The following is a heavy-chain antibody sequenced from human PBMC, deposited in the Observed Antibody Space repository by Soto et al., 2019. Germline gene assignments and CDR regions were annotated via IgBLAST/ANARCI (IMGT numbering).Heavy chain of an antibody. V-gene: IGHV1-18*01. D-gene: IGHD6-6*01. CDR1: GYTFTSYG. Sequence: QVQLVQSGAAVKKPGASVKVSCKASGYTFTSYGISWVRQAPGQGLEWMGWISVYNGNTNYAQKLQGRVTMTTDTATSTAYMELRSLRSDDTAVYYWARCTWSSSSDWFDPWGQGNLVTVSS. CDR3: ARCTWSSSSDWFDP. CDR2: ISVYNGNT. J-gene: IGHJ5*02.